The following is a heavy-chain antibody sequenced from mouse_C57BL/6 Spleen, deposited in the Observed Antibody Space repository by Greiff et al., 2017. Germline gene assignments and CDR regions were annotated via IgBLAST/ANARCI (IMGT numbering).Heavy chain of an antibody. V-gene: IGHV1-15*01. Sequence: VKLQESGAELVRPGASVTLSCKASGYTFTDYEMHWVKQTPVHGLEWIGAIDPETGGTAYNQKFKGKAILTADKSSSTAYMELRSLTSEDSAVYYCTIYYYDYVRAMDYWGQGTSVTVSS. J-gene: IGHJ4*01. D-gene: IGHD2-4*01. CDR1: GYTFTDYE. CDR2: IDPETGGT. CDR3: TIYYYDYVRAMDY.